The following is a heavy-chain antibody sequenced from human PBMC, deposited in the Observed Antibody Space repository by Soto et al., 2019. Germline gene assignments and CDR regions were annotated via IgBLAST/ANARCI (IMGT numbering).Heavy chain of an antibody. CDR1: GGSFSGYY. CDR2: INHSGST. CDR3: GRNGSYYVFWSGYYFGGGMDV. V-gene: IGHV4-34*01. J-gene: IGHJ6*02. Sequence: QVQLQQWGAGLLKPSETLSLTCAVYGGSFSGYYWSWIRQPPGKGLEWIGEINHSGSTNYNPSLKSRVTISVDTSKNQFSLKLSSVTAADTAVYYCGRNGSYYVFWSGYYFGGGMDVWGQGTTVTVSS. D-gene: IGHD3-3*01.